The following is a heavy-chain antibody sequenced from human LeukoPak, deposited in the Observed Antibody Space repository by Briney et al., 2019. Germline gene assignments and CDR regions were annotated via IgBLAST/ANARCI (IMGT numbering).Heavy chain of an antibody. Sequence: GGSLRLSCAASGFTFSSYSMNWVRQAPGKGLECVSSISSSSSYIYYADSVKGRFTISRDNAKNSLYLQMSSLRAEDTAVYYCASGIVGATYFGYWGQGTLVTVSS. J-gene: IGHJ4*02. V-gene: IGHV3-21*01. CDR3: ASGIVGATYFGY. CDR1: GFTFSSYS. CDR2: ISSSSSYI. D-gene: IGHD1-26*01.